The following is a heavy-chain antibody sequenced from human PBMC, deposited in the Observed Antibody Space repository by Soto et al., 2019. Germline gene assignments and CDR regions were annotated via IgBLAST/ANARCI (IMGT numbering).Heavy chain of an antibody. D-gene: IGHD4-17*01. CDR1: GFSFSNHH. Sequence: EVQLVESGGGLVQPGGSLRLSCAGSGFSFSNHHMHWVRQAPGKGLEYVSGISNNGGTIYYANSVKGRFTISRDNSKNTLFLQMGDLRNEDMAVYYCARVRKTYCDYDYWGQGTLVTVSS. CDR2: ISNNGGTI. CDR3: ARVRKTYCDYDY. J-gene: IGHJ4*02. V-gene: IGHV3-64*01.